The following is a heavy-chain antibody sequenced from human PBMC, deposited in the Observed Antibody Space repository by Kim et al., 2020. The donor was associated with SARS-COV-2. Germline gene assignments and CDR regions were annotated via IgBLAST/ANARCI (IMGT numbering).Heavy chain of an antibody. CDR3: ARQHRDGYNYYFDY. V-gene: IGHV5-10-1*01. Sequence: YSPSLQGHVVLSVDKSVNSAYLQWTSLKASDTAIYFCARQHRDGYNYYFDYWGQGTLVTVSS. D-gene: IGHD5-12*01. J-gene: IGHJ4*02.